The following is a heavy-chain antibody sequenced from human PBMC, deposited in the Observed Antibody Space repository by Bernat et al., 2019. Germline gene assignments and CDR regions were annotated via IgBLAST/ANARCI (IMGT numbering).Heavy chain of an antibody. CDR2: ISWDGGST. Sequence: EVQLVESGGVVVQPGGSLRLSCAASGFTFDDYTMHWVRQAPGKGLEWVSLISWDGGSTYYADSVKGRFTISRDNSKNSLYLQMNSLRTEDTALYSCAKDYYDSSGPGGYFDYWGQGTLVTVSS. J-gene: IGHJ4*02. V-gene: IGHV3-43*01. D-gene: IGHD3-22*01. CDR1: GFTFDDYT. CDR3: AKDYYDSSGPGGYFDY.